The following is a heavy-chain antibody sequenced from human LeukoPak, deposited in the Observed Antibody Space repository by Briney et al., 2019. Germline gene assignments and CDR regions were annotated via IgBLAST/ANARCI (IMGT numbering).Heavy chain of an antibody. CDR3: ARVSLCPAYSGTYCYYFDY. V-gene: IGHV4-59*01. CDR2: IYYSGST. CDR1: GDSISSYY. D-gene: IGHD1-26*01. J-gene: IGHJ4*02. Sequence: SETLSLTCIVSGDSISSYYWSWIRQPPGRGLEWIGCIYYSGSTNYNPSLKNRVTISLDTSKNQFSLKLSSVTAADTAVYYCARVSLCPAYSGTYCYYFDYWGQGTLVTVSS.